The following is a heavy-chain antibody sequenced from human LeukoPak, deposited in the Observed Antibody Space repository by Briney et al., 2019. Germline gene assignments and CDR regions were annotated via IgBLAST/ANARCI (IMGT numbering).Heavy chain of an antibody. CDR2: IDWDDDK. CDR1: GFSLSTSGTR. CDR3: ARMAPAAAGTGYFDY. D-gene: IGHD6-13*01. Sequence: SGPALVKPTQTLTLTCTFSGFSLSTSGTRVSWIRQPPGKALEWLARIDWDDDKFYSTSLKTRLTISKDTSKNQVVLTMTNMDPVDTATYYCARMAPAAAGTGYFDYWGQGTLVTVSS. J-gene: IGHJ4*02. V-gene: IGHV2-70*04.